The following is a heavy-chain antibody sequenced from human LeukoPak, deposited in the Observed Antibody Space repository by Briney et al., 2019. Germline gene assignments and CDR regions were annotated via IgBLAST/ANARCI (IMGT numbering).Heavy chain of an antibody. Sequence: PSETLSLTCTVSGGSISNHYWSWIRQPPGKGLEWIGFIYATGGTDYNPSFTSRATVSVDMSNNQFSLKLSSVTAADTAMYYCARYFEVAGRWYLDYWGQGTLVTVSP. CDR2: IYATGGT. CDR3: ARYFEVAGRWYLDY. V-gene: IGHV4-4*08. J-gene: IGHJ4*02. CDR1: GGSISNHY. D-gene: IGHD2-15*01.